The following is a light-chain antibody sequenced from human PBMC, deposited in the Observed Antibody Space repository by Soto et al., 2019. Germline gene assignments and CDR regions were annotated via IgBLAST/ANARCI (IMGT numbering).Light chain of an antibody. CDR3: QQSFSSPRT. Sequence: DIQMTQSSSSLSASVGDRVNITCRASQSVSRYLNWYQQKPGKAPKLLIYAASNLQSGVPSRFGGSGSGTDLTITISSLQPEDFETYYCQQSFSSPRTFGQGTKVDIK. CDR1: QSVSRY. V-gene: IGKV1-39*01. CDR2: AAS. J-gene: IGKJ2*01.